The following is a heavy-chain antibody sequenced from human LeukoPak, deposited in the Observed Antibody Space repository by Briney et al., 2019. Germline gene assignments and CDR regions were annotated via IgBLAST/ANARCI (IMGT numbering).Heavy chain of an antibody. D-gene: IGHD1-26*01. J-gene: IGHJ4*02. CDR3: AKQWELLHSYYFDY. CDR1: GLTVSSSY. CDR2: IYSDGDT. Sequence: GGSLRLSCAASGLTVSSSYMSWVRQAPGKGLEWVSVIYSDGDTYYPESVKGRFTISRDNSKNTLYLQMNSLRAEDTAVYYCAKQWELLHSYYFDYWGQGTLVTVSS. V-gene: IGHV3-53*05.